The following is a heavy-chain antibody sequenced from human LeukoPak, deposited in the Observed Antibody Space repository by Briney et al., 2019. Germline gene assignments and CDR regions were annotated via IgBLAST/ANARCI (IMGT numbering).Heavy chain of an antibody. D-gene: IGHD3/OR15-3a*01. CDR2: IYSSGST. Sequence: PGGSLRLSCAASGFTVSSNYMSWVRQVPGKGLEWVSVIYSSGSTYYADSVKGRFTISRDNSKNTLYLQMNSLRAEDTAVYYCARRKGTGYPYYFDYWGQGTLVTVSS. J-gene: IGHJ4*02. CDR1: GFTVSSNY. CDR3: ARRKGTGYPYYFDY. V-gene: IGHV3-66*01.